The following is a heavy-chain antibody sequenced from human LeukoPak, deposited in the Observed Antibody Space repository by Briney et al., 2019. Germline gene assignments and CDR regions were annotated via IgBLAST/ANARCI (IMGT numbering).Heavy chain of an antibody. CDR2: IYYSGST. J-gene: IGHJ3*02. D-gene: IGHD3-10*01. Sequence: PSETLSLTCTVSGGSISSSSYYWGWIRQPPGKGLEWIGSIYYSGSTYYNPSLKSRVTISVDTSKNQFSLKLSSVTAADTAVYYCAREYPGSGSYYYDAFDIWGQGTMVTVSS. CDR1: GGSISSSSYY. V-gene: IGHV4-39*07. CDR3: AREYPGSGSYYYDAFDI.